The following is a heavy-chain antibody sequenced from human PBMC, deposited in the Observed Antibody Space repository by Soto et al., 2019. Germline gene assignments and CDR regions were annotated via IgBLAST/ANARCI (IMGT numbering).Heavy chain of an antibody. D-gene: IGHD2-2*01. Sequence: QVQLVQSGAEVKKPGSSVKVSCTASGGTFSSYAISWVRQAPGQGLEWMGGIIPLFGTANYAQKFQGRVTITADKSTSTAYMELSSMRSEDTAVYYCAREGSLLGYCSSTSCYRYGMDVWGQGTTVTVSS. J-gene: IGHJ6*02. CDR2: IIPLFGTA. V-gene: IGHV1-69*06. CDR1: GGTFSSYA. CDR3: AREGSLLGYCSSTSCYRYGMDV.